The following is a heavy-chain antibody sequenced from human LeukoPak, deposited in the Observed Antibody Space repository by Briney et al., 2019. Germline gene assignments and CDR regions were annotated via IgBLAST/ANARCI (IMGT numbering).Heavy chain of an antibody. CDR3: AAAVAGLYYYYHYMDV. CDR2: INPNSGGT. J-gene: IGHJ6*03. CDR1: GYTFTGYY. D-gene: IGHD6-19*01. V-gene: IGHV1-2*02. Sequence: ASVKVSCKASGYTFTGYYMHWVRQAPGQGLEWMGWINPNSGGTNYAQKFQGRVTMTRDTSISTAYMELSRLRSDDTAVYYCAAAVAGLYYYYHYMDVWGKGTTVTISS.